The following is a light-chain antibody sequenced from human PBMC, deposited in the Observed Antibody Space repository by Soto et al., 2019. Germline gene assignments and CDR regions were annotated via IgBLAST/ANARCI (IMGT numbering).Light chain of an antibody. Sequence: DIQMTQSPSSLSASVGDRVTITCRASQSINTYLNWYQLKPGKAPKVMIYAASSLQAGIPSRFSGSGSGTDFILTISSLQPEDFATYYCQQSYSIPITFCQGTRLEIK. V-gene: IGKV1-39*01. CDR1: QSINTY. CDR2: AAS. CDR3: QQSYSIPIT. J-gene: IGKJ5*01.